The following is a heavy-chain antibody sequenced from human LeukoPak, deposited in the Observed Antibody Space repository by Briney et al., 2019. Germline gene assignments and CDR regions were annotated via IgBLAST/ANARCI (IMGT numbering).Heavy chain of an antibody. D-gene: IGHD4-23*01. CDR2: ISSSGSTI. J-gene: IGHJ3*02. Sequence: GGSLRLSCAASGFTFSSYEMNWVRQAPGKGLEWVSYISSSGSTIYYADSVKGRFTISRDNAKNSLYLQMNSLRAEDTAVYYCANGGPNDAFDIWGQGTMVTVSS. CDR1: GFTFSSYE. CDR3: ANGGPNDAFDI. V-gene: IGHV3-48*03.